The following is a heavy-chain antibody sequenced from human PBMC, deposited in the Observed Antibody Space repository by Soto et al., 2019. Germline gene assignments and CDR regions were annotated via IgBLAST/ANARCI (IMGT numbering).Heavy chain of an antibody. CDR1: GYIFTNYW. J-gene: IGHJ4*01. CDR3: ERLANISDFGN. D-gene: IGHD5-12*01. Sequence: GESLKISCQSSGYIFTNYWIGWVRQMPGKGLEWMGIIYPGDSDTRYSPSFQGQVTISADKSISTAYLQWSSLKASDTAMYYCERLANISDFGNWGDGTPVTASS. CDR2: IYPGDSDT. V-gene: IGHV5-51*01.